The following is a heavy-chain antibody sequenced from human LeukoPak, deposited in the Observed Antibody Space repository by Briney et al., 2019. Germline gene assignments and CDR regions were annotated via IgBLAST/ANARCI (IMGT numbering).Heavy chain of an antibody. Sequence: SETLSLTCAVYGGSFSGYYLSWIRQPPGKGLEWIGEINHSGSTNYNPSLKSRVTISVDTSKNQFPLKLSSVTAAGTAVYCCARDRRGGYCSSTSCYAVIVPDYYYYYMDVWGKGTTVTVSS. CDR1: GGSFSGYY. CDR2: INHSGST. V-gene: IGHV4-34*01. J-gene: IGHJ6*03. D-gene: IGHD2-2*01. CDR3: ARDRRGGYCSSTSCYAVIVPDYYYYYMDV.